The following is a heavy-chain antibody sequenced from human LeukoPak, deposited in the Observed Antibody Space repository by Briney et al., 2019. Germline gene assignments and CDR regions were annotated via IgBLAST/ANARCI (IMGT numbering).Heavy chain of an antibody. D-gene: IGHD3-16*01. J-gene: IGHJ4*02. CDR2: ISAGGGIT. CDR3: SKGRGGYVPCDC. V-gene: IGHV3-23*01. CDR1: GFTFSSYA. Sequence: GGSLRLSCAASGFTFSSYAMGCVRQAPRKGLEWVSAISAGGGITYYADSAEGRFTISRDNSKNTLFLQMNSLRVEDSALYYSSKGRGGYVPCDCWGQGTLVTVSS.